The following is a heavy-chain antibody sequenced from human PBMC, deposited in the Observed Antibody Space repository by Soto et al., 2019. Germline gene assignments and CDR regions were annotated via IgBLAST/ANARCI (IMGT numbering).Heavy chain of an antibody. CDR1: GFTFSSYA. Sequence: PGGSLRLSCAASGFTFSSYAMSWVRQAPGKGLEWVSAISGSGGSTYYADSVKGRFTISRDNSENTLYLQMNSLRAEDTAVYYCAKEGGTVLRFLEWLSSHIDYWGQGTLVTVSS. J-gene: IGHJ4*02. CDR3: AKEGGTVLRFLEWLSSHIDY. CDR2: ISGSGGST. V-gene: IGHV3-23*01. D-gene: IGHD3-3*01.